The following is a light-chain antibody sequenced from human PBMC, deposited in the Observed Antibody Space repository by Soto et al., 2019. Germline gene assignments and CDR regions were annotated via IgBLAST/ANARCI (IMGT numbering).Light chain of an antibody. J-gene: IGLJ3*02. V-gene: IGLV1-40*01. Sequence: QSVLTQPPPVSGAPGQRVTISCTGSSSNIGAGYDVHWYQQLPGTAPKLLIYGNSNRPSGVPDRFSGSKSGTSASLAITGRQAEDEADYYCQSYDSSLSGFWVFGGGTKLTVL. CDR1: SSNIGAGYD. CDR2: GNS. CDR3: QSYDSSLSGFWV.